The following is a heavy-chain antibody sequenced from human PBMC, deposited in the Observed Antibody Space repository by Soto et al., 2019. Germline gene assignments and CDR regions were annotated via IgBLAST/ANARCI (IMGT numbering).Heavy chain of an antibody. CDR1: GGSISSGGSY. D-gene: IGHD3-3*01. V-gene: IGHV4-31*03. CDR3: ATSSVTIFGMLVSYYFDY. J-gene: IGHJ4*02. Sequence: QLQLQESGPGLVKPSQTLSLTCTVSGGSISSGGSYWSWVRQHPGMGLEWIGYIFYSGTTYFNPSLKSRVTMSLDTSKKQFSLKLSSVTAADTAVYYCATSSVTIFGMLVSYYFDYWGQGTLVTVPS. CDR2: IFYSGTT.